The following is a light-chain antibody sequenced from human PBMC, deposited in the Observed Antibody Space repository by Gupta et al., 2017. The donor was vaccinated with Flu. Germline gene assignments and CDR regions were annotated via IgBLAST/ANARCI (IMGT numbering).Light chain of an antibody. CDR2: QNT. CDR1: KLGDKY. V-gene: IGLV3-1*01. J-gene: IGLJ2*01. Sequence: SYELTQPPSVSVSPGQTASITCSGDKLGDKYICWYRLKPGQSPVLVIYQNTKRPSGIPERFSGSNSGNTATLTISGTQAMDEADYYCQAWDSRIFGGGTKLTVL. CDR3: QAWDSRI.